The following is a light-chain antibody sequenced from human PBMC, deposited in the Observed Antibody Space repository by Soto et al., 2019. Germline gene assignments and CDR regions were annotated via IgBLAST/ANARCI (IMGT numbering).Light chain of an antibody. Sequence: EIVLTQSPATLSLSPGERATLSCRASQNVSSYLAWYQQKPGQAPRLLIYDASNRATGIPARFSGSGSGTDFTLTISSLEPEDFAVYYCQQRSNWPPITFGQGTRLEIK. V-gene: IGKV3-11*01. CDR3: QQRSNWPPIT. J-gene: IGKJ5*01. CDR2: DAS. CDR1: QNVSSY.